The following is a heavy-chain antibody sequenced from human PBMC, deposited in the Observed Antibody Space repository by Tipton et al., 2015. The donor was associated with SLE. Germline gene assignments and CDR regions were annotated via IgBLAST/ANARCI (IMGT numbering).Heavy chain of an antibody. CDR2: TYYRSKWYN. CDR1: GDSVSSNSAA. CDR3: ARASVGRYYYDSSGYFYYYYMDV. D-gene: IGHD3-22*01. J-gene: IGHJ6*03. V-gene: IGHV6-1*01. Sequence: PGLVKPSQTLSLTCAISGDSVSSNSAAWNWIRQSPSRGLEWLGRTYYRSKWYNDYGVSVKSRISINPDTSKNQFSLKLSSVTAADTAVYYCARASVGRYYYDSSGYFYYYYMDVWGKGTTVTVSS.